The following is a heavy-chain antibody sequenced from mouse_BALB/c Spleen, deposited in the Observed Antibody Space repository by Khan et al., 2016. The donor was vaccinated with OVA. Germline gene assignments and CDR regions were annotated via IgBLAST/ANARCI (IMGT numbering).Heavy chain of an antibody. J-gene: IGHJ3*01. Sequence: VQLKQSGAELVRPGTLVKLSCKASGFNIKDYYMHWVKQRPEQGLEWIGWIDPENGNTIYDPKFQGKASIMADTSSNTAHLQLSSLTSEDTAVYYCARDGYSPWFAYWGQGTLVTVST. V-gene: IGHV14-1*02. CDR1: GFNIKDYY. CDR2: IDPENGNT. D-gene: IGHD2-3*01. CDR3: ARDGYSPWFAY.